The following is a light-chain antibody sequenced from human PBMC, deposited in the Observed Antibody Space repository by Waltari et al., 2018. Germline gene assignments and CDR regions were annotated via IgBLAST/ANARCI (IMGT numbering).Light chain of an antibody. Sequence: QSALTQTATVSGSPGQSITISCTGTTSDVGKYNLVSWYQQHPGKAPTLIIYDVNNRPSGVSNRFSGSKSGNTASLTISGLQAADEAYYYCCSYAGSAISVFGGGTKVTVL. CDR2: DVN. V-gene: IGLV2-23*02. CDR1: TSDVGKYNL. CDR3: CSYAGSAISV. J-gene: IGLJ3*02.